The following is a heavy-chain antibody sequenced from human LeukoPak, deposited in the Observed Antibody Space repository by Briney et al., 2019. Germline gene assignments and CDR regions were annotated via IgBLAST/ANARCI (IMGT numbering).Heavy chain of an antibody. CDR1: GGSVSSGTYY. J-gene: IGHJ6*04. V-gene: IGHV4-61*01. CDR2: ISYNENT. CDR3: AREASLVRGIFITRYGLDV. Sequence: SSETLSLTCTVPGGSVSSGTYYWTWIRQPPGKGLEWIAYISYNENTTYNPSLKSRLPIPLDTSSNQFSLRLSSVTAADTAVYYCAREASLVRGIFITRYGLDVWGRGTTVTVSS. D-gene: IGHD3-10*01.